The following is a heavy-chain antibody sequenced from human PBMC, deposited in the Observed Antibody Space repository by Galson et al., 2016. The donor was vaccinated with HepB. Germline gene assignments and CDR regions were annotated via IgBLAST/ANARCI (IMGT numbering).Heavy chain of an antibody. CDR3: AKRSDMGRGGSNYHYAMDV. V-gene: IGHV3-23*01. CDR1: GITFSNYA. J-gene: IGHJ6*02. CDR2: VSAGGGT. Sequence: SLRLSCAASGITFSNYAMRWVRQAPGKGLEWVSTVSAGGGTYYADSMKGRFTISRDISKNTLYLQVNSLRAEDTAIYYCAKRSDMGRGGSNYHYAMDVWGQGTTVTVSS. D-gene: IGHD3-10*01.